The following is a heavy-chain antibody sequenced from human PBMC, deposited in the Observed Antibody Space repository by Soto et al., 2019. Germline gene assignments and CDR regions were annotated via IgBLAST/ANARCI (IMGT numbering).Heavy chain of an antibody. CDR3: ARHNLSPSMVRGVISWFDP. J-gene: IGHJ5*02. CDR1: GGSVSSSSYY. Sequence: SETLSLTCTVSGGSVSSSSYYWGWVRQPPGKGLEWIGCIYYSGSTYYNPSLKSRVTISVDTSKNQFSLKLSSVTAADTAVYYCARHNLSPSMVRGVISWFDPWGQGTLVTVSS. CDR2: IYYSGST. D-gene: IGHD3-10*01. V-gene: IGHV4-39*01.